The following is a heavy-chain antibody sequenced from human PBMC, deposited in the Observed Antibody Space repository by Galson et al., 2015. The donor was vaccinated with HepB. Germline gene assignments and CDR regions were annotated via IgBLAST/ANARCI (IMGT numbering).Heavy chain of an antibody. J-gene: IGHJ5*02. CDR1: RFTFSSYD. D-gene: IGHD3-22*01. CDR2: ISSNGGFI. CDR3: AKSGYDRSGLYQRCES. Sequence: SLRLSCAASRFTFSSYDMNWVRQAPGKGLEWVSTISSNGGFIKYADPVKGRFTISRDNSKDTLFLQMNSLRAEDTARYYCAKSGYDRSGLYQRCESWDQGTLVSVSS. V-gene: IGHV3-23*01.